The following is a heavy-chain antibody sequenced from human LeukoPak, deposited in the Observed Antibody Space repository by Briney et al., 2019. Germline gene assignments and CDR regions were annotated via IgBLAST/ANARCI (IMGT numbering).Heavy chain of an antibody. D-gene: IGHD3-10*01. CDR1: GFTFSSYS. CDR2: ISSSSSYI. CDR3: ASYGGDATPFDY. Sequence: GESLKISCAASGFTFSSYSMNWVRQAPGKGLEWVSSISSSSSYIYYADSVKGRFTISRDNAKNSLYLQMNSLRAEDTAVYYCASYGGDATPFDYWGQGTLVTASS. J-gene: IGHJ4*02. V-gene: IGHV3-21*01.